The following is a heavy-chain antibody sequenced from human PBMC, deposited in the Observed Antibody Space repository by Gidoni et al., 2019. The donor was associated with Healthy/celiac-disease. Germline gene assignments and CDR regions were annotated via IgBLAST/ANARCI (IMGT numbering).Heavy chain of an antibody. V-gene: IGHV1-8*01. CDR2: MNPNRGNT. CDR3: ARGPVDYYDYQFQH. D-gene: IGHD3-22*01. CDR1: GYTFTSYD. J-gene: IGHJ1*01. Sequence: QVQLVQSGAEVKKPGASVKVSCKASGYTFTSYDINWVRQATGQGLEWMGWMNPNRGNTGYAQKFQSRVTMTRNTSISTAYMELSSRRSEDTAVYYCARGPVDYYDYQFQHWGQGTLVTVSS.